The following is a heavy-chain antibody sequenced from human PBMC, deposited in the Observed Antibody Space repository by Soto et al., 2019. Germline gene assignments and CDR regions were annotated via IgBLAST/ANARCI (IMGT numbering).Heavy chain of an antibody. CDR2: IIPIFGTA. Sequence: ASVKVSCKASGGTFSSYAISWVRQAPGQGLEWMGGIIPIFGTANYAQKFQGRVTITADESTSTAYMELSSLRSEDTAVYYCASSDYCSSTSCYLGWFDPWGQGTLVTVSS. CDR3: ASSDYCSSTSCYLGWFDP. D-gene: IGHD2-2*01. V-gene: IGHV1-69*13. CDR1: GGTFSSYA. J-gene: IGHJ5*02.